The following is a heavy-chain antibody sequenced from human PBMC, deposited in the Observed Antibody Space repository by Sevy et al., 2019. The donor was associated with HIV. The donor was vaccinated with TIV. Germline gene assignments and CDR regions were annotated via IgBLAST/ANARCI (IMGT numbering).Heavy chain of an antibody. J-gene: IGHJ6*02. Sequence: GGSLRLSCAASGFTFDDYAMHWVRQAPGKGLEWVSGISWNSGSIGYEDSVKGRFTISRDNARKSLYLQMNSLRPEDMAFYYCAKGSGSYYYAGMDVWGQGTTVTVSS. V-gene: IGHV3-9*03. CDR1: GFTFDDYA. CDR3: AKGSGSYYYAGMDV. D-gene: IGHD1-26*01. CDR2: ISWNSGSI.